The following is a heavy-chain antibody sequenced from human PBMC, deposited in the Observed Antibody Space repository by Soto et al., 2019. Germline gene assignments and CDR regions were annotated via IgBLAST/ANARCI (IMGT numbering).Heavy chain of an antibody. CDR1: GFSIRSYW. CDR2: INSDGIST. J-gene: IGHJ6*03. CDR3: ARAPLHYYMDV. Sequence: EVQLVESRGGLVQPGGSLRLSCAASGFSIRSYWMHWVRQAPGKGLVWVSRINSDGISTSYADSVKGRFTISRDNAKNTRYLQMNSLRAEDTAVYYCARAPLHYYMDVWCKGTTVTVSS. V-gene: IGHV3-74*01.